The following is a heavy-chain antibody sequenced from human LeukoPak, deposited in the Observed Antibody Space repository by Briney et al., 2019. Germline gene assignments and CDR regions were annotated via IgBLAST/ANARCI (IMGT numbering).Heavy chain of an antibody. CDR2: IKQDGSEK. CDR1: GFTFSSYW. Sequence: GGSLRLSCAASGFTFSSYWMSWVRQAPGKGLEWVANIKQDGSEKYYVDSVKGRFTISRDNAKNSLYLQMNSLRAEDTAVYYCARWITMVRGPEPERAFDIWGQGTMVTVSS. D-gene: IGHD3-10*01. CDR3: ARWITMVRGPEPERAFDI. J-gene: IGHJ3*02. V-gene: IGHV3-7*01.